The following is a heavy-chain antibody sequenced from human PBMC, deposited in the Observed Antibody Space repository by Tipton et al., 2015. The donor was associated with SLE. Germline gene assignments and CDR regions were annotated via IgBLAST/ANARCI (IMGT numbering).Heavy chain of an antibody. V-gene: IGHV4-34*01. CDR1: GGSFSGYY. CDR2: IYHSGST. CDR3: ARGGYYDSSGYSDY. Sequence: TLSLTCAVYGGSFSGYYWSWIRQPPGKGLEWIGYIYHSGSTYYNPSLKSRVTTSVDRSKNQFSLKLSSVTAADTAVYYCARGGYYDSSGYSDYWGQGTLVTVSS. D-gene: IGHD3-22*01. J-gene: IGHJ4*02.